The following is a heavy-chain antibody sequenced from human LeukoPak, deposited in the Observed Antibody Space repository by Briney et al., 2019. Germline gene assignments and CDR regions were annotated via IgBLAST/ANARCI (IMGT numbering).Heavy chain of an antibody. J-gene: IGHJ4*02. V-gene: IGHV1-46*01. D-gene: IGHD2-2*01. CDR2: INPSGGST. Sequence: ASVKVSCKASGYTFTSHYMFWVRQAPGQGLEWMGIINPSGGSTTYAQNFQGRISMTSDTSTSTVYMELSRLRSDDTAVYYCASGYCTSTSCHPPFDYWGQGTLVTVSS. CDR3: ASGYCTSTSCHPPFDY. CDR1: GYTFTSHY.